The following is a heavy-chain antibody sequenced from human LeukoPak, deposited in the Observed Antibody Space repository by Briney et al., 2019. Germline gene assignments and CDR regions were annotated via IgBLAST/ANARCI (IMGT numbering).Heavy chain of an antibody. J-gene: IGHJ5*02. CDR3: AREYSSSWYLSINWFDP. D-gene: IGHD6-13*01. Sequence: PGGSLRLSCEASGFTFSSYWMHWVRQAPGKGLVWVSRINSDGSSTSYADSVKGRFTISGDNAKNTLYLQMNSLRAEDTAVYYCAREYSSSWYLSINWFDPWGQGTLVTVSS. V-gene: IGHV3-74*01. CDR1: GFTFSSYW. CDR2: INSDGSST.